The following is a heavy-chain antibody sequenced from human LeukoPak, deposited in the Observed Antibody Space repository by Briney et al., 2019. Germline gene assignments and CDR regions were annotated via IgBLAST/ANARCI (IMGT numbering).Heavy chain of an antibody. CDR1: GFTFSSYE. Sequence: GGSLRLSCAASGFTFSSYEMNWVRQAPGKGLEWVSYISSGSTIYYADSVKGRFTISRDNAKNSLYLQMNSLRAEDTAVYYCARGGRLRYFDWLSLDYWGQGTLVTVSS. V-gene: IGHV3-48*03. CDR2: ISSGSTI. D-gene: IGHD3-9*01. CDR3: ARGGRLRYFDWLSLDY. J-gene: IGHJ4*02.